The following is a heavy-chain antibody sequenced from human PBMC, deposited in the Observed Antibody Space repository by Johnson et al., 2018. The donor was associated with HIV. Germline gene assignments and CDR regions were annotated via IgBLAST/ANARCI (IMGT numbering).Heavy chain of an antibody. CDR2: ISYDGSNK. J-gene: IGHJ3*02. CDR3: AKNRLPDAGDAFDI. CDR1: GFTFSSYA. D-gene: IGHD2-15*01. Sequence: QVLLVESGGGVVQPGRSLRLSCAASGFTFSSYAMHWVRQAPGKGLEWVAVISYDGSNKYYADSVKGRFTISRDNSKNTLYLQMNSLRAEDTAVYYCAKNRLPDAGDAFDIWGQGTMVTVSS. V-gene: IGHV3-30*04.